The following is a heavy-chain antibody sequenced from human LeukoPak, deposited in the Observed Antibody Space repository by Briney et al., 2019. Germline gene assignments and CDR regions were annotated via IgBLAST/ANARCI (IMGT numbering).Heavy chain of an antibody. CDR2: ITGSAFST. CDR1: GFTFSSYA. Sequence: PGGSLRLSCAASGFTFSSYAMSWVRQAPGKGLEWVSSITGSAFSTYYADSVKGPFTISRDNSKNTLYLQMHSLRAEDTAVYYCAKAYRTSGIAVAGWDFWGQGTLVTVSS. D-gene: IGHD6-19*01. J-gene: IGHJ4*02. CDR3: AKAYRTSGIAVAGWDF. V-gene: IGHV3-23*01.